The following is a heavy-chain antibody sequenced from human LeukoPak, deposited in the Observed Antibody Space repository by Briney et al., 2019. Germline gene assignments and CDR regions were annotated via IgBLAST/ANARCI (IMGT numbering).Heavy chain of an antibody. V-gene: IGHV3-53*01. CDR1: GFTVSSNY. CDR3: ARDQRDFWSGYSFDS. J-gene: IGHJ4*02. CDR2: IYSGGST. D-gene: IGHD3-3*01. Sequence: GGSLRLSCAASGFTVSSNYMSWVRQAPGKGLEWVSVIYSGGSTYYADSVKGRFTISRDNSKNTLYLQMNSLRAEDTAVYYCARDQRDFWSGYSFDSWGQGTLVTVST.